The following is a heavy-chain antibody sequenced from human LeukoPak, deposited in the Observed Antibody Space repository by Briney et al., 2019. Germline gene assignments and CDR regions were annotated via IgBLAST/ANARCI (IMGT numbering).Heavy chain of an antibody. Sequence: GGSLRLSCAASGFTFSSYEMNWVRQAPGKGLEWVSYISSSGSTIYYADSVKGRFTISRDNAKNSLYLQMNSLRAEDTAVYYCARAHYDNFAFDIWGQGTMVTVSS. CDR2: ISSSGSTI. D-gene: IGHD3-22*01. CDR1: GFTFSSYE. J-gene: IGHJ3*02. CDR3: ARAHYDNFAFDI. V-gene: IGHV3-48*03.